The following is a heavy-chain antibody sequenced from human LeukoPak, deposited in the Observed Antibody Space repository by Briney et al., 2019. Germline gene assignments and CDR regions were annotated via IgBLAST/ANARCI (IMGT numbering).Heavy chain of an antibody. V-gene: IGHV3-66*01. D-gene: IGHD3-10*01. Sequence: AGSLRLSCAASGFTVSSNYMSWVRQAPGKGLGWDSVIYSGGSTYYADSAKGRFTISRDNSKNTLYLEMNSVRAEDRGVYYCARMGFGEPIDYWGQGTLVTVSS. CDR2: IYSGGST. CDR1: GFTVSSNY. CDR3: ARMGFGEPIDY. J-gene: IGHJ4*02.